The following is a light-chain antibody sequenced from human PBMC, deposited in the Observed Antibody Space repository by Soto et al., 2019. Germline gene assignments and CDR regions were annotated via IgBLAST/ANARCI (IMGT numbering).Light chain of an antibody. J-gene: IGLJ1*01. V-gene: IGLV1-44*01. CDR1: SSNVGGNP. CDR3: ASWDDSLNGPV. CDR2: TNT. Sequence: QSVLTQPPSASGTHGQRVTISCSGSSSNVGGNPVNWYQHVPTTAPKLLIYTNTQRPSGVPDRFSGSNSGTSASLVISGLQSEDEADYYCASWDDSLNGPVFGTGTKLTVL.